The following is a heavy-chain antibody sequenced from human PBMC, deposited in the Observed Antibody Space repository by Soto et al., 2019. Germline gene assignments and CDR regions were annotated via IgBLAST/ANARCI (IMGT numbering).Heavy chain of an antibody. CDR3: ARAEGTIFGVVSYFDY. Sequence: GGSLRLSCAASGFTFSSYAMHWVRQAPGKGLEWVAVISYDGSNKYYADSVKGRFTISRDNSKNTLYLQMNSLRAEDTAVYYCARAEGTIFGVVSYFDYWGQGTLVTVSS. CDR1: GFTFSSYA. CDR2: ISYDGSNK. J-gene: IGHJ4*02. D-gene: IGHD3-3*01. V-gene: IGHV3-30-3*01.